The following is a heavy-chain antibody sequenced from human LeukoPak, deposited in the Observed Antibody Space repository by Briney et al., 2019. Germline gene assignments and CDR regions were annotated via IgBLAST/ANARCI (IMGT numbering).Heavy chain of an antibody. CDR1: EYTFTSYY. V-gene: IGHV1-46*01. CDR2: ISPSSGST. D-gene: IGHD7-27*01. CDR3: ARLGTGDRGYYFDY. J-gene: IGHJ4*02. Sequence: ASVKVSCKASEYTFTSYYMHWVRQAPGQGLEWMGIISPSSGSTSYAQMFQGRVAMTRDTSTSTVYMELSSLRYEDTAVYYCARLGTGDRGYYFDYWGQGTLVTVSS.